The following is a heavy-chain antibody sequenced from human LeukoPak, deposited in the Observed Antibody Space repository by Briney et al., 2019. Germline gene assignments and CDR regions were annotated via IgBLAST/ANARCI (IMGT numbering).Heavy chain of an antibody. CDR3: ARYPYGGGDRRNAFDI. CDR1: GGSISSGDYY. J-gene: IGHJ3*02. CDR2: IYYSGST. V-gene: IGHV4-61*08. D-gene: IGHD2-21*01. Sequence: SETLSLTCTVSGGSISSGDYYWSWIRQPPGKGLEWIGYIYYSGSTNYNPSLKSRVTISVDTSKNQFSLKLSSVTAADTAVYYCARYPYGGGDRRNAFDIWGQGTMVTVSS.